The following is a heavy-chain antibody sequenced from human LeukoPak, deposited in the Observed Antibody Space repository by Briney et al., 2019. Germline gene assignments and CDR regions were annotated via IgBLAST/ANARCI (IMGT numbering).Heavy chain of an antibody. Sequence: ASVKVSCKASGYTFTSYGISWVRQAPGQGLEWMGWISAYNGNTNYAQKLQGRVTMTTDTSTSTAYMELRSLRSDDTAVYYCARVWQDIVVVVAATRSSNWFDPWGQGTLVTVSS. CDR3: ARVWQDIVVVVAATRSSNWFDP. CDR2: ISAYNGNT. J-gene: IGHJ5*02. V-gene: IGHV1-18*01. CDR1: GYTFTSYG. D-gene: IGHD2-15*01.